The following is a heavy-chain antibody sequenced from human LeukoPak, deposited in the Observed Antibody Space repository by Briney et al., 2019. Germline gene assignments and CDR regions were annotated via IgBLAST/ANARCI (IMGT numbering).Heavy chain of an antibody. Sequence: SQTLSLTCTVSGGSISSGGYYWSWIRQHPGKGLEWIGYIYYSGSTYYNPSLKSRVTISVDTSKNQFSLKLSSVTAADTAVYYCASSPMLDCSGGSCYSGGQYYHYYGMDVWGQGTTVTVSS. D-gene: IGHD2-15*01. CDR2: IYYSGST. CDR3: ASSPMLDCSGGSCYSGGQYYHYYGMDV. V-gene: IGHV4-31*03. CDR1: GGSISSGGYY. J-gene: IGHJ6*02.